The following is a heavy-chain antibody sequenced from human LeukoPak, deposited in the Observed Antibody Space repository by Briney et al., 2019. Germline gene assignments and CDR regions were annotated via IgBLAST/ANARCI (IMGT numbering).Heavy chain of an antibody. V-gene: IGHV4-34*01. D-gene: IGHD3-22*01. Sequence: PSETLSLTCAIYGGSFSGHYYYWSWIRQPPGKGLEWIGEITHLGSTNFKPSLRSRLTISADTSKNQFSLKLSSVTAADTAVYYCARVPFSGSGYFSYYYYMDVWGQGTTVTVSS. J-gene: IGHJ6*03. CDR2: ITHLGST. CDR3: ARVPFSGSGYFSYYYYMDV. CDR1: GGSFSGHYYY.